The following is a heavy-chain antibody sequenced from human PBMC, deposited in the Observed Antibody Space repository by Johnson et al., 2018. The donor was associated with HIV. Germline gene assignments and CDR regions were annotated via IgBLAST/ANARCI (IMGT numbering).Heavy chain of an antibody. CDR3: VKGIDSSSWYAFDI. V-gene: IGHV3-30-3*01. Sequence: QVQLVESGGGVAQPGRSLRLSCTASGFTFSTYAMHWVRQAPGKGLEWVAIISYDGNNKYYADSVKGRFTISRDNSKNTLYVQMNSLRDEDTAVYYCVKGIDSSSWYAFDIWGQGTMVTVSS. CDR1: GFTFSTYA. CDR2: ISYDGNNK. D-gene: IGHD6-13*01. J-gene: IGHJ3*02.